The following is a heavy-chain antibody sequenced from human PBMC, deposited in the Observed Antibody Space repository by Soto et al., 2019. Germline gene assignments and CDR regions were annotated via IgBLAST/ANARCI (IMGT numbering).Heavy chain of an antibody. V-gene: IGHV4-30-4*01. CDR3: ATESGSTYGYFDY. CDR2: ISGSGST. Sequence: SETLSLTCTVSGGSVSSGYNYWSWIRQSPGKGLEWIGYISGSGSTGYNPSLKNRLTMSVDRSKNQFTLRLTSVTAADTAIYFCATESGSTYGYFDYWGQGTQVTVSS. D-gene: IGHD5-18*01. CDR1: GGSVSSGYNY. J-gene: IGHJ4*02.